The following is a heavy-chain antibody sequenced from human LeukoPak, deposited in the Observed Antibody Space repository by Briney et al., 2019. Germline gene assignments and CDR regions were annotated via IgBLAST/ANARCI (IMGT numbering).Heavy chain of an antibody. D-gene: IGHD2-2*01. Sequence: ASVKVSCKASGYTFTSYAMHWVRQAPGQRLEWMGWINAGNGNTKYSQKFQGRVTITRDTSASTAYMELSSLRSEDTAVYYCARGVVVVPAALYNWFDPWGQGTLVTVSS. J-gene: IGHJ5*02. CDR1: GYTFTSYA. CDR3: ARGVVVVPAALYNWFDP. V-gene: IGHV1-3*01. CDR2: INAGNGNT.